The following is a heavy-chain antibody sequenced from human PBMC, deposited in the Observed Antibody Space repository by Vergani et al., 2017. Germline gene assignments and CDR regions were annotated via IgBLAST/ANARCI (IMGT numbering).Heavy chain of an antibody. V-gene: IGHV4-4*07. J-gene: IGHJ6*03. D-gene: IGHD4-17*01. CDR2: IYTSGST. Sequence: QVQLQESGPGLLKPSETLSLTCTVSGGSISSYYWSWIRQPAGKGLEWIGRIYTSGSTNYNPSLKSRVTMSVDTSKNQSSLKLSSVTAADTAVYYCARSGGDYVSYYCYMDVWGKGTTVSVSS. CDR3: ARSGGDYVSYYCYMDV. CDR1: GGSISSYY.